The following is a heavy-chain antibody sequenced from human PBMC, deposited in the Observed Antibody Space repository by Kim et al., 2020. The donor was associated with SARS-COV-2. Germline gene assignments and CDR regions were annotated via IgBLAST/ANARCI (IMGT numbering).Heavy chain of an antibody. CDR2: IYYSGST. Sequence: SETLSLTCTVSGGSVSSGSYYWSWIRQPPGKGLEWIGYIYYSGSTNYNSSLKSRVTISVDTSKNQFSLKLSSVTAADTAVYYCARNEMSDITIFGVVSWKSAFDIWGQGTMVTVSS. CDR1: GGSVSSGSYY. CDR3: ARNEMSDITIFGVVSWKSAFDI. D-gene: IGHD3-3*01. V-gene: IGHV4-61*01. J-gene: IGHJ3*02.